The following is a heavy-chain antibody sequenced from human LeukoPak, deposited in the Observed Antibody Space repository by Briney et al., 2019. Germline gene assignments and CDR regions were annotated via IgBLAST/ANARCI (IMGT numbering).Heavy chain of an antibody. J-gene: IGHJ4*02. CDR3: ARDLTTVPDY. D-gene: IGHD4-17*01. CDR1: GGTFSSYA. CDR2: IIPILGIA. Sequence: ASVKVSCKASGGTFSSYAISWVRQAPGQWLEWMGRIIPILGIANYAQKFQGRVTITADKSTSTAYMELSSLRSEDTAVYYCARDLTTVPDYWGQGTLVTVSS. V-gene: IGHV1-69*04.